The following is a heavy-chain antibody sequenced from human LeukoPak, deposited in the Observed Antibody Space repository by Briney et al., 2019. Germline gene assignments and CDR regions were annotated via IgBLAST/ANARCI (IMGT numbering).Heavy chain of an antibody. CDR1: GGSFSGYY. CDR2: INHSGST. CDR3: ARPGIAARPGLDAFDI. V-gene: IGHV4-34*01. Sequence: SETLSLTCAVYGGSFSGYYWSWIRQPPGKGLEWIGEINHSGSTNYNPSLKSRVTISVDTSKNQFSLKLSSVTAADTAVYYRARPGIAARPGLDAFDIWGQGTMVTVSS. D-gene: IGHD6-6*01. J-gene: IGHJ3*02.